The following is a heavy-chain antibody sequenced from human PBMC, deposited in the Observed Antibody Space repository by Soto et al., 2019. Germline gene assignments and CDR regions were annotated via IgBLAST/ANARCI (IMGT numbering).Heavy chain of an antibody. CDR2: ITFDGSQE. CDR3: ATKVRVSNYFYCGMDV. D-gene: IGHD3-3*01. Sequence: QVQLVESGGGVVQPGRALRLSCAASGFSFNTSGMHWVRQAPGKGLEWVAVITFDGSQEFYGDSVRGRFTISRDNSKNTLFLQRKSLDPEDTAVYYWATKVRVSNYFYCGMDVWGQGTTVTVSS. V-gene: IGHV3-30*03. CDR1: GFSFNTSG. J-gene: IGHJ6*02.